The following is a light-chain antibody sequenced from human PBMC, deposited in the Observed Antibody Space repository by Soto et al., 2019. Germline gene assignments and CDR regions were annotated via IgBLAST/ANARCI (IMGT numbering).Light chain of an antibody. CDR3: QTWGTGIPNVL. Sequence: QPVLTQSPSVSASLGASVKLTCTLSSGHSSYAIAWHQQQPEKGPRYLMKLNSDGSHSKGDGIPDRFSGSSSGAERYLTISSLQSEDEADYYCQTWGTGIPNVLFGGGTKLTVL. V-gene: IGLV4-69*01. CDR1: SGHSSYA. J-gene: IGLJ2*01. CDR2: LNSDGSH.